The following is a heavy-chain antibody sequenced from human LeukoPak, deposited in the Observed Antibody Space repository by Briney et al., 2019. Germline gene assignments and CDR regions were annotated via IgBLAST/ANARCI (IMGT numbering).Heavy chain of an antibody. D-gene: IGHD5/OR15-5a*01. CDR2: ISSDGSNK. CDR1: EFTFCSYA. V-gene: IGHV3-30-3*01. CDR3: ARASTPGFGLSGFDY. J-gene: IGHJ4*02. Sequence: GGSLRLSCAASEFTFCSYAMHWVRQAPGKGLEWVAVISSDGSNKYYADSVKGRFTISRDNSKSTLYLQMDSLRAEDTAVYYCARASTPGFGLSGFDYWGQGTLVTVSS.